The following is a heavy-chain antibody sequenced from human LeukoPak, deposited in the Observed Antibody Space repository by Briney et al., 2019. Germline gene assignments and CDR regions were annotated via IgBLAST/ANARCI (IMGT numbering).Heavy chain of an antibody. V-gene: IGHV3-23*01. CDR3: ARVAVEAHAFDI. CDR1: GFTFSSYG. Sequence: GGSLRLSCAASGFTFSSYGMSWVRQAPGKGLEWVSAISGSGGSTYYADSVKGRFTISRDNAKNSLYLQMNSLRVEDTAVYYCARVAVEAHAFDIWGQGTMVTVSS. D-gene: IGHD5-24*01. J-gene: IGHJ3*02. CDR2: ISGSGGST.